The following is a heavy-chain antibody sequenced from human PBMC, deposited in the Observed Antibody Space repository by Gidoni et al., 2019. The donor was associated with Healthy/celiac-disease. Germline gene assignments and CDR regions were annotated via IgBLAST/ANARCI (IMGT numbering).Heavy chain of an antibody. CDR2: ISYDGSNK. Sequence: QVQLVESGGGVVQPGRSLRLSFAASGFTFSSYAMHWVRQAPGKGLEWVAVISYDGSNKYYADSVKGRFTISRDNSKNTLYLQMNSLRAEDTAVYYCATSLAAAGIRRFDYWGQGTLVTVSS. J-gene: IGHJ4*02. CDR3: ATSLAAAGIRRFDY. V-gene: IGHV3-30*01. D-gene: IGHD6-13*01. CDR1: GFTFSSYA.